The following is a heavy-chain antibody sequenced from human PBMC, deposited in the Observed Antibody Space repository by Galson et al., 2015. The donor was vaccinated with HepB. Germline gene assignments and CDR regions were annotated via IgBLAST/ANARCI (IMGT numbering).Heavy chain of an antibody. CDR2: TYYRSKWYN. CDR1: GDSVSSNSAA. J-gene: IGHJ4*02. Sequence: CAISGDSVSSNSAAWNWIRQSPSRGLEWLGRTYYRSKWYNDYAVSVKSRITINPDTSKNQFSLQLNSVTPEDTAVYYCARAQWLEGIYYFDYWGQGTLVTVSS. V-gene: IGHV6-1*01. D-gene: IGHD6-19*01. CDR3: ARAQWLEGIYYFDY.